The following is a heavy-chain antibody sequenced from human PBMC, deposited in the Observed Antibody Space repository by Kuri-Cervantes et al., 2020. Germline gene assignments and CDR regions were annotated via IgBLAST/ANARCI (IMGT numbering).Heavy chain of an antibody. Sequence: GESLKISCAASGFTFRSYIMNWVRQAPGKGLEWVSSISSSSSYIYYADSVKGRFTISRDNAKNSLYLQINSLRAEDTAVYYCARDHARAVDLERPHPIRGSGLYGMDVWGQGTTVTVSS. V-gene: IGHV3-21*01. CDR1: GFTFRSYI. CDR3: ARDHARAVDLERPHPIRGSGLYGMDV. D-gene: IGHD1-1*01. J-gene: IGHJ6*02. CDR2: ISSSSSYI.